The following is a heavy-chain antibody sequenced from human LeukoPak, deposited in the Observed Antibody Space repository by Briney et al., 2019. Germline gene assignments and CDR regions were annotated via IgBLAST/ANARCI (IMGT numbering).Heavy chain of an antibody. CDR2: ISGSGGST. CDR3: ARRGAIY. V-gene: IGHV3-23*01. D-gene: IGHD3-10*01. J-gene: IGHJ4*02. Sequence: GGSLRLSCAASGFIFTGYFMSWVRQAPGKGLEWVSAISGSGGSTYYADSVKGRFTISRDNSKNTLYLQMNSLRAEDTAVYYCARRGAIYWGQGTLVTVSS. CDR1: GFIFTGYF.